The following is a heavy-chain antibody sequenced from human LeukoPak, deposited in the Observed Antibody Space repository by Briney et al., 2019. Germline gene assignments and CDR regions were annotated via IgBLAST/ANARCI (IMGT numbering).Heavy chain of an antibody. J-gene: IGHJ6*03. CDR1: GGTFSSYA. D-gene: IGHD6-6*01. Sequence: GSSVKVSCKASGGTFSSYAISWVRQAPGQGLEWMGGIIPIFGTANYAQKFQGRVTITAGESTSTAYMELSSLRSEDTAVYYCARGVQALSSKTRRNDYYYYYMDVWGKGTTVTVSS. CDR2: IIPIFGTA. V-gene: IGHV1-69*01. CDR3: ARGVQALSSKTRRNDYYYYYMDV.